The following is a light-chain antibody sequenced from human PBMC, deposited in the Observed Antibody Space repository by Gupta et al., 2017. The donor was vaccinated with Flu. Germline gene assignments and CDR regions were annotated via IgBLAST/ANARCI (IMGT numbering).Light chain of an antibody. J-gene: IGKJ4*01. CDR1: QGISSW. CDR3: QQAHSFCFT. V-gene: IGKV1-12*01. Sequence: SVGDRVTITCRASQGISSWLAWHQQKPGKAPKVLIYGAYNLQSGVPSRFSGRESGTEFTLTISNLQPEDSATYYCQQAHSFCFTFGGGTKVQIK. CDR2: GAY.